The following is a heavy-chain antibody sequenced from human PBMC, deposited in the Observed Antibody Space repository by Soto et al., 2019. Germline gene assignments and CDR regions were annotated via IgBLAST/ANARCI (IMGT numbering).Heavy chain of an antibody. J-gene: IGHJ4*02. Sequence: PSETLSLTCAVSGGSISTSNWWSWVRQPPGKGLEWIGEVYRTGSTNYNPSLESRLTISVDKSKNQFSLKLTSVTAADTAVYYCARDPGYGDYEIDYWGQGTLVTVSS. D-gene: IGHD4-17*01. V-gene: IGHV4-4*02. CDR1: GGSISTSNW. CDR3: ARDPGYGDYEIDY. CDR2: VYRTGST.